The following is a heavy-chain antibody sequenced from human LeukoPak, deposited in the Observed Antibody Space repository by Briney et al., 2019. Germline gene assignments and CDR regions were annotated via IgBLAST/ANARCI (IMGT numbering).Heavy chain of an antibody. V-gene: IGHV3-23*01. D-gene: IGHD5-12*01. J-gene: IGHJ4*02. CDR3: AKGAARGYSGYDPYFDY. CDR1: GFTFSSYA. Sequence: GGSLRLSCAASGFTFSSYAMSWVRQAPGKGLEWVSAISGSGGSTYYADSVKGRFTISRDNSKNTLYLQMNSLRAKDTAVYYCAKGAARGYSGYDPYFDYWGQGTLVTVSS. CDR2: ISGSGGST.